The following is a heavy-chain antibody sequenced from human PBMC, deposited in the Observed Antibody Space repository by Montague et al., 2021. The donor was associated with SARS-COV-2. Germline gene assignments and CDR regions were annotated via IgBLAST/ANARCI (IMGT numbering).Heavy chain of an antibody. J-gene: IGHJ4*02. CDR3: AKEDYCRGGTCYSGNFDY. Sequence: SVTLSCAASVFTFSSYGMSWVRQAPGLGLEWVSAISGSGCLPYYPHSLKGPFPIYRDNYKNTLYLQMNSLRAEDTAVYYCAKEDYCRGGTCYSGNFDYWGQGTLVTVSS. CDR2: ISGSGCLP. D-gene: IGHD2-15*01. CDR1: VFTFSSYG. V-gene: IGHV3-23*01.